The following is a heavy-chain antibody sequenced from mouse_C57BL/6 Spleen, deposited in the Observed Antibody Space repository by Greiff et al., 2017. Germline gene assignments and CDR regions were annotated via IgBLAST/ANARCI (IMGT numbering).Heavy chain of an antibody. Sequence: QVQLQQPGAELVKPGASVKLSCKASGYTFTSYWMQWVKQRPGQGLEWIGEIDPSDSYTNYNQKFKGKATLTVDTSSSTAYMQLSSLTSEDSAVYYCASQIYYDGWAWFAYWGQGTLVTVSA. J-gene: IGHJ3*01. D-gene: IGHD2-4*01. CDR3: ASQIYYDGWAWFAY. CDR2: IDPSDSYT. CDR1: GYTFTSYW. V-gene: IGHV1-50*01.